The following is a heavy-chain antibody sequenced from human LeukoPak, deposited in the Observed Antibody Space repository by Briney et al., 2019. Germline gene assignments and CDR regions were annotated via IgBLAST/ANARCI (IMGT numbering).Heavy chain of an antibody. V-gene: IGHV4-59*01. D-gene: IGHD3-10*01. CDR1: GGSISSYY. CDR2: IYYSGST. J-gene: IGHJ4*02. Sequence: PSETLSLTCTVSGGSISSYYWSWLRQPPGKGLEWIGYIYYSGSTNYNPSLKSRVTISVDTSKNQFSLKLSSVTAADTAVYYCARDIAMVRGVSLYDYWGQGTLVTVSS. CDR3: ARDIAMVRGVSLYDY.